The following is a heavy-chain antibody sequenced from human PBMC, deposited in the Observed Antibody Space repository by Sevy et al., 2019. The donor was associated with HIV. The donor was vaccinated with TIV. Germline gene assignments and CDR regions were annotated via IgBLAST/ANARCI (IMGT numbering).Heavy chain of an antibody. Sequence: SETLSLTCTVSGGSISSGSSYWSWIRQPAGKGPEWIGRIYPSGSTNYNPSLESRVTISIDTSKNQFSLKVSFVTAADTAVYFCARDEASGTFDIWGQGTMVTVSS. CDR2: IYPSGST. J-gene: IGHJ3*02. CDR1: GGSISSGSSY. CDR3: ARDEASGTFDI. V-gene: IGHV4-61*02. D-gene: IGHD6-25*01.